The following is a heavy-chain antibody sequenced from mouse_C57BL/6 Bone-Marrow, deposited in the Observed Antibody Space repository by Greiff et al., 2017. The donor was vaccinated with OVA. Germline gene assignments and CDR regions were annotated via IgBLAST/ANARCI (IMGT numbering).Heavy chain of an antibody. CDR3: ASPYYGSSSAWFAY. J-gene: IGHJ3*01. Sequence: EVQLVESGGDLVKPGGSLKLSCAASGFTFSSYGMSWVRQTPDKRLEWVATISSGGSYTYYPDSVKGRCTISRDNAKNTRSLQMSSLKSEDTAMYYCASPYYGSSSAWFAYWGQETLVTVSA. CDR2: ISSGGSYT. V-gene: IGHV5-6*01. D-gene: IGHD1-1*01. CDR1: GFTFSSYG.